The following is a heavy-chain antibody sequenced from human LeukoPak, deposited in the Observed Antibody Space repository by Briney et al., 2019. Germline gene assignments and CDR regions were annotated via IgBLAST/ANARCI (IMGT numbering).Heavy chain of an antibody. CDR2: IHYSGST. Sequence: PSETLSLTCTVSGGSISSYYWSWIRQPPGKGLELLGYIHYSGSTTYNPSLKSRVLMSVDTSNNQFSLKLTSVTAADTAVYYYARGERLGPDIWGQGPMVTVSS. CDR1: GGSISSYY. J-gene: IGHJ3*02. V-gene: IGHV4-59*01. CDR3: ARGERLGPDI. D-gene: IGHD3-16*01.